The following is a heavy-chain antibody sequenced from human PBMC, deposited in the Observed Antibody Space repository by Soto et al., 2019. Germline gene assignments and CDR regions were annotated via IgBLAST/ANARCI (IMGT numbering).Heavy chain of an antibody. V-gene: IGHV5-51*01. D-gene: IGHD1-1*01. CDR3: AASNVYYGMDV. CDR1: GYTFTNYW. Sequence: PGESLKISCKGSGYTFTNYWIGWVRQMPGKGLEWMGIIYPGDSDTKYNPSFQGQVTISADKSITTTYLQWSSLKASDTAIYYCAASNVYYGMDVWGQGTTVTVSS. CDR2: IYPGDSDT. J-gene: IGHJ6*02.